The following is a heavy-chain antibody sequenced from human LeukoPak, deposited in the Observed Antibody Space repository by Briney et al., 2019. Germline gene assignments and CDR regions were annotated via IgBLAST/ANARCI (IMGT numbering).Heavy chain of an antibody. D-gene: IGHD4-17*01. CDR3: AKGRGLSYDYGVDY. V-gene: IGHV3-21*04. CDR1: GFTFSTYS. Sequence: GGSLRLSCAASGFTFSTYSMNWVRQAPGKGLEWVSSISSSGSYIYYADSVKGRFTISRDNAKNSLYLQMNSLRAEDMALYYCAKGRGLSYDYGVDYWGQGTLVTVSS. J-gene: IGHJ4*02. CDR2: ISSSGSYI.